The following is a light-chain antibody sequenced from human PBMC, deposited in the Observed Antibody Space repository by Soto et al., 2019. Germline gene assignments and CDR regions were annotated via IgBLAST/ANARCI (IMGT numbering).Light chain of an antibody. CDR1: SSDVGRYDY. V-gene: IGLV2-11*01. CDR3: CSFAGSYSYV. CDR2: DVT. Sequence: QSVLTQPRSVSGSPGQSVTISCTGTSSDVGRYDYVSWYQQYPGEAPKLIIYDVTERPSGVPDRFSASKSGNTASLTISGLRAEDEAAYSCCSFAGSYSYVFGGGTKVTVL. J-gene: IGLJ1*01.